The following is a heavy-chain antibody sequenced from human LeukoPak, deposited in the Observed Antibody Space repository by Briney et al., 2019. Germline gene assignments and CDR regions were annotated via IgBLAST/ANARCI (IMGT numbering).Heavy chain of an antibody. J-gene: IGHJ3*02. V-gene: IGHV4-39*07. Sequence: SETLSLTCTVSGGSISSSSYYWGWIRQPPGKGLEWVGSIYYSGSTYYNPSLKSRVTISVDTSKNQFSLKLSSVTAADTAVYYCAKGLVSRRGFFDIWGQGTMVTVSS. CDR3: AKGLVSRRGFFDI. CDR2: IYYSGST. D-gene: IGHD5/OR15-5a*01. CDR1: GGSISSSSYY.